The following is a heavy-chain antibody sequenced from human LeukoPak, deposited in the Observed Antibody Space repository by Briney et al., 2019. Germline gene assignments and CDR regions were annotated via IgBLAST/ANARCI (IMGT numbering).Heavy chain of an antibody. Sequence: GGSLRLSRAASGFTFRRYAMSWVRQAPGKGLEWVSAINDSGGSTYYADSVKGRFTISRDNSKNTLYLQMNSMRAEDTAVYYCANDRPHFEYWGQGTLVTVSS. V-gene: IGHV3-23*01. CDR2: INDSGGST. J-gene: IGHJ4*02. CDR1: GFTFRRYA. CDR3: ANDRPHFEY.